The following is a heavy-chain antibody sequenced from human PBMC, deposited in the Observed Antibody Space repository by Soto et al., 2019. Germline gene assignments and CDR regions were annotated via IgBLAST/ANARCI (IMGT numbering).Heavy chain of an antibody. V-gene: IGHV4-59*08. CDR2: IYYSGST. J-gene: IGHJ6*02. Sequence: SSETLSLTCTVSGASIRSYYWSWIRQPPGKGLEWIGFIYYSGSTNYNPSLKSRVTISVDTSKNQFSLKLSSVTAADTAVYYCARHVGSDITMVRGVISDYYYYGMDVWGQGTTVTVSS. CDR3: ARHVGSDITMVRGVISDYYYYGMDV. CDR1: GASIRSYY. D-gene: IGHD3-10*01.